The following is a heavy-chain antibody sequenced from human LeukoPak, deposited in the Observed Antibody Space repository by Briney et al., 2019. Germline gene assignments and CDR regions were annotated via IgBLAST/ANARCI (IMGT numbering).Heavy chain of an antibody. CDR2: IYHSGST. CDR1: GGSISSGGFS. Sequence: SQTLSLTCGVSGGSISSGGFSWSWIRQPPGKGLEWIGYIYHSGSTYYKPSLKSRVTISIDRSKNYSSLNLSSVTAADTAVYYCARQLGIAAADFDYWGQGTLVTVSS. J-gene: IGHJ4*02. D-gene: IGHD6-13*01. CDR3: ARQLGIAAADFDY. V-gene: IGHV4-30-2*01.